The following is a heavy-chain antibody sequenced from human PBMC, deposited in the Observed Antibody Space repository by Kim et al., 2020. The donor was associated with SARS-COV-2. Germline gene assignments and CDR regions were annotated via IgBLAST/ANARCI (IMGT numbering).Heavy chain of an antibody. D-gene: IGHD3-10*01. V-gene: IGHV4-59*01. CDR2: IYYSGST. CDR1: GGSISSYY. Sequence: SETLSLTCTVSGGSISSYYWSWIRQPPGKGLEWIGYIYYSGSTNYNPSLKSRVTISVDTSKNQFSLKLSSVTAADTAVYYCARGHMVRGVKGNWFDPWGQGTLVTVSS. CDR3: ARGHMVRGVKGNWFDP. J-gene: IGHJ5*02.